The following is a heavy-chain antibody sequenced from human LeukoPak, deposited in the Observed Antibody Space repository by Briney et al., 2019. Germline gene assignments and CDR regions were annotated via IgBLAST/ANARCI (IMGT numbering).Heavy chain of an antibody. CDR1: KGSFSGYY. V-gene: IGHV4-34*01. J-gene: IGHJ5*02. CDR2: INNSGVT. D-gene: IGHD3-10*01. Sequence: PSETLSLTCAVHKGSFSGYYWTWIRQAPGKGLEWIGEINNSGVTYYNPSLKSRVTISRDTSKIQFSLQLKSVSAADTAVYYCARGGTTHYYGSGTSPWGQGTLVIVSS. CDR3: ARGGTTHYYGSGTSP.